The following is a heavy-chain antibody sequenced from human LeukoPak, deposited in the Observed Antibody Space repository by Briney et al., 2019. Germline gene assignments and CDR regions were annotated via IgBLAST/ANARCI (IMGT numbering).Heavy chain of an antibody. CDR3: ARLGRGYSYGYRYYYYYYMDV. CDR2: IYHSGST. V-gene: IGHV4-38-2*02. D-gene: IGHD5-18*01. J-gene: IGHJ6*03. CDR1: GYSITSGYY. Sequence: SKTLSLTCTVSGYSITSGYYWGWIRQPPGKGLEWIGSIYHSGSTHYNPSLNSRVTMSVDTSKNQVSLKLSSVTAADTAVYYCARLGRGYSYGYRYYYYYYMDVWGKGTTVTISS.